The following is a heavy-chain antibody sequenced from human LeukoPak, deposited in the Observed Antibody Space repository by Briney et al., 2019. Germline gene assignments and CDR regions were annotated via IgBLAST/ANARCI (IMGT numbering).Heavy chain of an antibody. CDR1: GGTLSSYA. D-gene: IGHD6-6*01. CDR3: ARAADIAARRDAFDI. Sequence: ASVKVSCKASGGTLSSYAISWVRQAPGQGLEWMGRIIPILGIANYAQKFQGRVTITADKSTSTAYMELSSLRSEDTAVYYCARAADIAARRDAFDIWGQGTMVTVSS. J-gene: IGHJ3*02. V-gene: IGHV1-69*04. CDR2: IIPILGIA.